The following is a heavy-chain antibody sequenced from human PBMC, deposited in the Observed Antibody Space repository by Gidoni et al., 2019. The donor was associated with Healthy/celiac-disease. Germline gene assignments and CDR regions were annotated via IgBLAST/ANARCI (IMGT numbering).Heavy chain of an antibody. CDR3: ASGLCSSTSCSDTYYYYYYGMDV. Sequence: EVQLVESGGGLVKPGGSLRLSCAASGFTFSTDSMYWVRQAPGKGLEGVSSISSSSSYIYYADSVKGRFTISRDNAKNSLYLQMNSLRAEDTAVYYCASGLCSSTSCSDTYYYYYYGMDVWGQGTTVTVSS. V-gene: IGHV3-21*01. J-gene: IGHJ6*02. D-gene: IGHD2-2*01. CDR2: ISSSSSYI. CDR1: GFTFSTDS.